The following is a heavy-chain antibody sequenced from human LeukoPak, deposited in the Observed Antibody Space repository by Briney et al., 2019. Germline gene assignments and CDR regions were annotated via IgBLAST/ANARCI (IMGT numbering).Heavy chain of an antibody. J-gene: IGHJ6*02. CDR2: INPSGGST. CDR1: GYTFTSYY. D-gene: IGHD4-17*01. Sequence: ASVKVSCKASGYTFTSYYMHWVRQAPGQGLEWMGIINPSGGSTSYAQKFQGRVTMTRDMSTSTVYMELSSLRSEDTAVYYCARDRAVTTSYYYYGMDVWGQGTTVTVSS. CDR3: ARDRAVTTSYYYYGMDV. V-gene: IGHV1-46*01.